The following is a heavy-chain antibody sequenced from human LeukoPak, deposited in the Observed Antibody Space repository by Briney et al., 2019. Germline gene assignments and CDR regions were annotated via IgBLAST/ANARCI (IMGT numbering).Heavy chain of an antibody. CDR3: ARALRYSGYYYFDY. CDR1: GFTVSSNY. V-gene: IGHV3-53*01. J-gene: IGHJ4*02. D-gene: IGHD5-12*01. Sequence: GGSLRLSCAASGFTVSSNYMSWVRQAPGKGLEWVSVIYSGGSTYYADSVKGRFTISRDNSKNTLYLQMNSLRAEDTAVYYCARALRYSGYYYFDYWGQGTLVTVSS. CDR2: IYSGGST.